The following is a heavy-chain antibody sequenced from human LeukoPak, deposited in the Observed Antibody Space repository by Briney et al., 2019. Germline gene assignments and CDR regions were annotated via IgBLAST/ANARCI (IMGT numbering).Heavy chain of an antibody. D-gene: IGHD2-8*02. CDR1: GGSISSGGYY. CDR2: ICYSGST. Sequence: PSETLSLTCTVSGGSISSGGYYWSWIRQHPGKGLEWIGYICYSGSTYYNPSLKSRVTISVDTSKNQFSLKLSSVTAADTAVYYCTTGTYYYYGMDVWGQGTTVTVSS. J-gene: IGHJ6*02. V-gene: IGHV4-31*03. CDR3: TTGTYYYYGMDV.